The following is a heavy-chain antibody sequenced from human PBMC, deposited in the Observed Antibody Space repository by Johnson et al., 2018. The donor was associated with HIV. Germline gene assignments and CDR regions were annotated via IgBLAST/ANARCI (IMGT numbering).Heavy chain of an antibody. CDR3: ARPRRDGYNQDAFDI. CDR1: GFSFSNYG. CDR2: ISSSSSTI. D-gene: IGHD5-24*01. J-gene: IGHJ3*02. V-gene: IGHV3-48*04. Sequence: EVQLVESGGGLVQPGGSLRLSCATSGFSFSNYGMHWVRQVPGKGLEWISYISSSSSTIYYADSVKGRFTISRDNAKNSLYLQMNSLRAEDTAVYYCARPRRDGYNQDAFDIWGQGTMVTVSS.